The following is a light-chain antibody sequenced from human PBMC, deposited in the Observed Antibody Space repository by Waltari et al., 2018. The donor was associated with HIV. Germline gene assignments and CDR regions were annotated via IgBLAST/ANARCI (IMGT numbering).Light chain of an antibody. J-gene: IGLJ2*01. CDR1: SSNIGRNY. CDR2: RNN. V-gene: IGLV1-47*01. CDR3: ATWDDSLSVVV. Sequence: QSVLTQPPSASGTPGQRVTISCSGTSSNIGRNYVYWYQQLPGTAPKRLIYRNNQRPSGVPDRVSGSKSGTSASLAISGLRSEDEADYYCATWDDSLSVVVCGGGTKLTVL.